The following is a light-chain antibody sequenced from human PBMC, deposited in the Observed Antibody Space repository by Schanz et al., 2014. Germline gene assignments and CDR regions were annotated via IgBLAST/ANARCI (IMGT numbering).Light chain of an antibody. CDR3: QQYNNWPET. V-gene: IGKV3-15*01. CDR1: QGVSSSY. CDR2: GAS. J-gene: IGKJ1*01. Sequence: EIVLTQSPGTLSLSPGERATLSCRASQGVSSSYLDWYQQKPGQAPRLLIHGASSRATGIPARFSGSGSGTEFTLTISSLQSEDFAVYYCQQYNNWPETFGQGTKVEIK.